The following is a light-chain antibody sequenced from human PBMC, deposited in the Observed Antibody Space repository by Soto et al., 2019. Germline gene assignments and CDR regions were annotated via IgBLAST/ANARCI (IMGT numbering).Light chain of an antibody. CDR3: QQYNNLPPMA. CDR2: GAS. J-gene: IGKJ1*01. CDR1: QSVSRN. Sequence: EIVMTQSPATLSVSPGERATLSCSASQSVSRNLAWYQQKPGQAPRLIISGASTRATGIPAKFSGSGSGTEFTLTISRLHSEDFAVYYLQQYNNLPPMAFGQGTKVAI. V-gene: IGKV3-15*01.